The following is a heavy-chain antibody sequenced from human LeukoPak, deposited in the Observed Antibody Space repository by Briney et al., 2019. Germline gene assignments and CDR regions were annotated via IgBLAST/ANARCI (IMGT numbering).Heavy chain of an antibody. J-gene: IGHJ2*01. V-gene: IGHV3-11*01. CDR1: GFTFSDYY. CDR2: IKSSGDAA. D-gene: IGHD6-13*01. Sequence: GGSLRLSCAASGFTFSDYYMSWIRQSPMKGLEWVAYIKSSGDAAFYADSVKGRFTISRDNAKNSMYLQINDLRAEDTAVYYCARDLGWYARRYFDFWGRGTLVTVSS. CDR3: ARDLGWYARRYFDF.